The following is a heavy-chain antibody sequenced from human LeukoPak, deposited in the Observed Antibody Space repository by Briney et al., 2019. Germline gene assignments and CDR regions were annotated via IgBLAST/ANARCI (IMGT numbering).Heavy chain of an antibody. V-gene: IGHV3-9*01. J-gene: IGHJ6*02. CDR3: AKGVVDTADYGMDV. CDR1: GFTFDDYA. Sequence: PGRSLRLSCAASGFTFDDYAMHWVRQAPGKGLEWVSGISWNSGSIGYADSVKGRFTISRDNAKNSLYLQMNSLRAEDTALYYCAKGVVDTADYGMDVWGQGPTVTVSS. D-gene: IGHD5-18*01. CDR2: ISWNSGSI.